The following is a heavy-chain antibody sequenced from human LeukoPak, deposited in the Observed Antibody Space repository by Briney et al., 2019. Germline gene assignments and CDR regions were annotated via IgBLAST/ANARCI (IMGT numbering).Heavy chain of an antibody. CDR2: IIPIFGTA. CDR1: GGTFSSYA. D-gene: IGHD3-10*01. J-gene: IGHJ4*02. Sequence: SVKVSCKASGGTFSSYAISWVRQAPGQGPEWMGGIIPIFGTANYAQKFQGRVTITTDESTSTAYMELSSLRSEDTAVYYCARSRYYYGSGSYSGSIDFDYWGQGTLVTVSS. CDR3: ARSRYYYGSGSYSGSIDFDY. V-gene: IGHV1-69*05.